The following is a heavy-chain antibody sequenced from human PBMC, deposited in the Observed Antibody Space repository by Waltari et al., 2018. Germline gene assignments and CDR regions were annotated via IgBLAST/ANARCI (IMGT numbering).Heavy chain of an antibody. V-gene: IGHV4-38-2*01. J-gene: IGHJ4*02. Sequence: QVQLQESGPGLVKPSETLSLTCAVSGYSISSGYYWGWIRQPPGKGLEWSGSIYHSGSTYYNPSLKSRVTISVDTSKNQFSLKLSSVTAADTAVYYCARLGDDYGDCYFDYWGQGTLVTVSS. CDR1: GYSISSGYY. CDR3: ARLGDDYGDCYFDY. D-gene: IGHD4-17*01. CDR2: IYHSGST.